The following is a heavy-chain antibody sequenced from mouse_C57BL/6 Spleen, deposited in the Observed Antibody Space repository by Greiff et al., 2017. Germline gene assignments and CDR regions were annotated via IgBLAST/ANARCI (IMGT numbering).Heavy chain of an antibody. CDR1: GYAFSSSW. V-gene: IGHV1-82*01. D-gene: IGHD2-2*01. Sequence: VQLQQSGPELVKPGASVKISCKASGYAFSSSWMNWVKQRPGTGLEWIGRMYPGDGDTTYNGKFKGKATLTADKSSSTSYMQLSSLTSEDSAVYFCARLSGYDGFAYWGQGTLVTVSA. CDR2: MYPGDGDT. J-gene: IGHJ3*01. CDR3: ARLSGYDGFAY.